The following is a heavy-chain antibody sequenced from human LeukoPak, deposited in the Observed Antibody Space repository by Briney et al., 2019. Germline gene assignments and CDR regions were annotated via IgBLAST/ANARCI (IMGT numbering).Heavy chain of an antibody. V-gene: IGHV1-69*05. CDR1: GGTFSSYA. J-gene: IGHJ5*02. CDR3: ARGRGWLTNWFDP. CDR2: IIPIFGTA. D-gene: IGHD5-24*01. Sequence: SVKVSCKASGGTFSSYAISWVRQAPGQGLEWMGGIIPIFGTASYAQKFQGRVTITTDESTSTAYMELSSLRSEDTAVYYCARGRGWLTNWFDPWGQGTLVTVSS.